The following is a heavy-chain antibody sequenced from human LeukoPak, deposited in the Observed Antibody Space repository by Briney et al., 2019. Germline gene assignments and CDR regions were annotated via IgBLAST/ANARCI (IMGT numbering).Heavy chain of an antibody. V-gene: IGHV3-48*01. CDR3: ARTKGGATSPFDS. D-gene: IGHD1-26*01. J-gene: IGHJ4*02. Sequence: RGSLRLSCAASGFTFSSYSMSWVRHAPGEGLEWGSYISSTIGTTYYAGSVKGGFTISTDKAKNSLYLQISSLRAESTPVCYCARTKGGATSPFDSWGQGTLVTVSS. CDR1: GFTFSSYS. CDR2: ISSTIGTT.